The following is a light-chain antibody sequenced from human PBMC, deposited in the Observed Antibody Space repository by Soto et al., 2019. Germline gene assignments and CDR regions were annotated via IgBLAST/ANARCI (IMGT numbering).Light chain of an antibody. CDR2: AAS. CDR1: QSIANY. V-gene: IGKV1-16*01. Sequence: DIQMTQAPSSLSASVGDRFTITCRAGQSIANYLNWYQQKPGKAPKLLIYAASTLQSGVPSRFSGSGSGTEFTLTISSLQPDDFATYYCQHYNSYSEAFGQGTKVDIK. J-gene: IGKJ1*01. CDR3: QHYNSYSEA.